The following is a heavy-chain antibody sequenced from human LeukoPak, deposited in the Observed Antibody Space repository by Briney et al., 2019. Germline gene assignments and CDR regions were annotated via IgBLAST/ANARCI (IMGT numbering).Heavy chain of an antibody. Sequence: SETLSLTCTVSGGSITSGSYYWSWIRHPPGKGLEWSGYIYTSGTTNYNPSLKSRVTISVDTSNNQFSLDLSSVTAADTAVYYCARQKCTSTSCLTKNAFDIWGQGTMVTVSS. CDR2: IYTSGTT. D-gene: IGHD2-2*01. CDR3: ARQKCTSTSCLTKNAFDI. J-gene: IGHJ3*02. V-gene: IGHV4-61*09. CDR1: GGSITSGSYY.